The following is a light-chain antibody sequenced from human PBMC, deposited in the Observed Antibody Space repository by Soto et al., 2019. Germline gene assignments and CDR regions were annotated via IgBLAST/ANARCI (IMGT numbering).Light chain of an antibody. CDR1: QTVFYSANNRNY. CDR2: RAS. V-gene: IGKV4-1*01. Sequence: DIVMTQSPDSLAVSLGERATIHCKSSQTVFYSANNRNYLAWYQQKPGQPPKLLLYRASIRESGVPDRFSGSGSGTDFTLTISSLQAEDVAVYYCQQYYGTPYTFGRGTKLEI. J-gene: IGKJ2*01. CDR3: QQYYGTPYT.